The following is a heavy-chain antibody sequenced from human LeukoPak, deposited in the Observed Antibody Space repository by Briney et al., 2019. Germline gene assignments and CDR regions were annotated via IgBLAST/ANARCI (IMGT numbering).Heavy chain of an antibody. V-gene: IGHV5-51*01. CDR1: GYIFINYW. CDR2: IYPGDSDT. Sequence: GESLKISCKGSGYIFINYWIAWVRQMPGKGLEWMGIIYPGDSDTRYSPSFQGQVTISADKSISTAYLQWSSLKASDTAMYYCARREVTTPYFDNWGQGTLVTVSS. J-gene: IGHJ4*02. D-gene: IGHD4-17*01. CDR3: ARREVTTPYFDN.